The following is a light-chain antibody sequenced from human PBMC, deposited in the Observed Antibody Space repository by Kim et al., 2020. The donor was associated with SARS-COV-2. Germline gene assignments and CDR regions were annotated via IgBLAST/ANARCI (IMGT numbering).Light chain of an antibody. J-gene: IGLJ2*01. Sequence: QRVTISCSGSKSNIGNNFVYWYQQSPGTAPKVLIYKNHRRPSGVPDRFSGSKSGTSASLAISGLRSEDEGDYYCASWDDSLSGFVVFGGGTQLTVL. CDR1: KSNIGNNF. CDR2: KNH. V-gene: IGLV1-47*01. CDR3: ASWDDSLSGFVV.